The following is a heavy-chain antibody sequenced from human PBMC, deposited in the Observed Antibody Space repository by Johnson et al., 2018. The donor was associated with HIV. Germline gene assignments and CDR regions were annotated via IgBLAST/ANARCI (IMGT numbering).Heavy chain of an antibody. D-gene: IGHD5-18*01. CDR1: GITVNTNY. V-gene: IGHV3-66*02. CDR2: IFSVGNT. J-gene: IGHJ3*01. Sequence: MQLVESGGGLVQSGESLRLSCAASGITVNTNYMSWVRRAPGKGLEWVSVIFSVGNTYYADSVKGRFTISRDNSRNMLYLQMNSLRPEDTAVYYCARDGRDLVTRCCFDVLGPGTVVTVSS. CDR3: ARDGRDLVTRCCFDV.